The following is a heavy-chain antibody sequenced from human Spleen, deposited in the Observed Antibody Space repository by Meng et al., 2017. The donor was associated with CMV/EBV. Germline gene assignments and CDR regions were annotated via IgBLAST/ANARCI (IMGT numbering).Heavy chain of an antibody. J-gene: IGHJ5*02. CDR2: INPNSGGT. CDR3: ARDSLYYNWNDLNRFDP. CDR1: FSGYY. D-gene: IGHD1-1*01. Sequence: FSGYYIHWVRQAPGQGLEWVGWINPNSGGTNYAQKFQGRVTMTRDTSITTAYMELSRLKSDDTAVYYCARDSLYYNWNDLNRFDPWGQGTLVTVSS. V-gene: IGHV1-2*02.